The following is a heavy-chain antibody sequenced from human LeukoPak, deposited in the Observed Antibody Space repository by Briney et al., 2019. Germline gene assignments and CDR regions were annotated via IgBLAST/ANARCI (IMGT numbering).Heavy chain of an antibody. CDR3: ARDKSGYSSSWYLGY. CDR2: FDPEDGET. J-gene: IGHJ4*02. V-gene: IGHV1-24*01. CDR1: GYTLTELS. D-gene: IGHD6-13*01. Sequence: ASVKVSCKVSGYTLTELSMHWVRQAPGKGLEWMGGFDPEDGETIYAQKFQGRVTMTEDTSTDTAYMELSRLRSDDTAVYHCARDKSGYSSSWYLGYWGQGTLVTVSS.